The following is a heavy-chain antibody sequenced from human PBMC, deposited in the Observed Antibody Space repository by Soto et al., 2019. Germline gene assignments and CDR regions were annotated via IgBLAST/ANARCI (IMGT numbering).Heavy chain of an antibody. CDR1: GGTFSSYA. Sequence: QVQLVQSGAEVKKPGSSVKVSCKASGGTFSSYAISWVRQAPGQGREWMGGIIPIFGTANYAQKFQGRVTITADESTSTAYMELSSLRSEDTAVYYCARSRAQLVARSTFDYWGQGTLVTVSS. J-gene: IGHJ4*02. V-gene: IGHV1-69*01. CDR2: IIPIFGTA. D-gene: IGHD6-6*01. CDR3: ARSRAQLVARSTFDY.